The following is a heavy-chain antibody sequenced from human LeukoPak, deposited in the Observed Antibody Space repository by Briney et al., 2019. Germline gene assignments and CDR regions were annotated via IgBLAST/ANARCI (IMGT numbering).Heavy chain of an antibody. V-gene: IGHV3-53*01. Sequence: GGSLRLSCAASGFTFKDYAMHWVRQAPGKGLEWVSVIYSGGSTYYADSVKGRFTISRDNSKNTLYLQMNSLRAEDTAVYYCARDRSGATFDYWGQGTLVTVSS. J-gene: IGHJ4*02. CDR3: ARDRSGATFDY. D-gene: IGHD5-12*01. CDR1: GFTFKDYA. CDR2: IYSGGST.